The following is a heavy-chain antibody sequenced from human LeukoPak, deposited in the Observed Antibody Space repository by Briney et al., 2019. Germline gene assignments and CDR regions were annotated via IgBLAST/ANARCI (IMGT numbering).Heavy chain of an antibody. CDR3: ARVRAVAGTPPDY. CDR1: GYSISSNYH. J-gene: IGHJ4*01. V-gene: IGHV4-38-2*02. CDR2: IYHSGST. Sequence: SETLSLTCTVSGYSISSNYHWGWIRQPPGKGLEWIATIYHSGSTYYNPSLKSRVTISVDTSKNQFSLKMRSVTAADTAVYYCARVRAVAGTPPDYWGHGTLVTVSS. D-gene: IGHD6-19*01.